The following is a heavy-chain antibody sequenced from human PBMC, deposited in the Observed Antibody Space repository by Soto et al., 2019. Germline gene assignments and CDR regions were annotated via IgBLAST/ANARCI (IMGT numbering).Heavy chain of an antibody. V-gene: IGHV3-7*01. CDR1: GFTFSSYS. CDR3: ARDPNIVLVPAALRSYYYYYGMDV. CDR2: IKQDGSEK. J-gene: IGHJ6*02. Sequence: GGSLRLSCAASGFTFSSYSMNWVRQAPGKGLEWVANIKQDGSEKYYVDSVKGRFTISRDNAKNSLYLQMNSLRAEDTAVYYCARDPNIVLVPAALRSYYYYYGMDVWGQGTTVTAP. D-gene: IGHD2-2*01.